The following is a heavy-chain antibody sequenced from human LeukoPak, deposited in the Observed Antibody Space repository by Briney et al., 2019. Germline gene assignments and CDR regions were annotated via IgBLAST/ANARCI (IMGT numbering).Heavy chain of an antibody. Sequence: GGSLRLSCAASGFTFSSYAMSWVRQAPGKGLEWVSAIRSSGDSTYYADSVTGRFTISRDNSKNTLYLQMNSLRADDTAVYYCAKCASNSHHYGMDVWGQGTPVTVSS. CDR2: IRSSGDST. CDR3: AKCASNSHHYGMDV. CDR1: GFTFSSYA. V-gene: IGHV3-23*01. J-gene: IGHJ6*02. D-gene: IGHD4-11*01.